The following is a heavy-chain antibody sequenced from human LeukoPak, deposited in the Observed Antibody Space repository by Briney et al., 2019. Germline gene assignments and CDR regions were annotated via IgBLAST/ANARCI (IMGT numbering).Heavy chain of an antibody. V-gene: IGHV6-1*01. CDR1: GDRVSSHSVA. J-gene: IGHJ5*02. CDR2: TYYRSKWYN. Sequence: SQTLSLTCALSGDRVSSHSVAWHWIRQSPSRGLEWLGRTYYRSKWYNDFAASVKGRITINPDTSKNQFSLHLNSVSPEDTAVYYCARTEYSSGWSPWGFDPWGQGTLVTVSS. CDR3: ARTEYSSGWSPWGFDP. D-gene: IGHD6-13*01.